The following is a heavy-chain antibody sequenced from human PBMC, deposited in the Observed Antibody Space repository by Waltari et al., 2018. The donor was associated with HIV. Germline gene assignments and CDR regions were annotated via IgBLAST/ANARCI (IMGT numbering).Heavy chain of an antibody. Sequence: QVQLVQSGAEVRTPGSSVKVSCKASGGSFTCYSINWVRQAPGQGLEWMGRVIPMSGTTNKAQKFQGRVTITADKSTTTSYMELTSLRTEDTAVYYCASARETMGVDFDFWGQGTLVTVSS. V-gene: IGHV1-69*08. D-gene: IGHD3-10*01. J-gene: IGHJ4*02. CDR3: ASARETMGVDFDF. CDR1: GGSFTCYS. CDR2: VIPMSGTT.